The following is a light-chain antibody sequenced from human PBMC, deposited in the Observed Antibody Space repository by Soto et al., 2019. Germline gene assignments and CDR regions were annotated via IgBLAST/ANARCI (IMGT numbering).Light chain of an antibody. Sequence: DFQMTQSPSTLSASVGDRVTITCRASQTINNWLAWYQRKPGKAPKLLIYKVSILESGVPSRFSGSGSGTEFTLTINSLQPDDFATYYCQQYYGPWTFGQGTKVEIK. J-gene: IGKJ1*01. CDR3: QQYYGPWT. CDR1: QTINNW. V-gene: IGKV1-5*03. CDR2: KVS.